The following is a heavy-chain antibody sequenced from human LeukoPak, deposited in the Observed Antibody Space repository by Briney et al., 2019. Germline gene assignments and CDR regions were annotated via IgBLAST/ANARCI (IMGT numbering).Heavy chain of an antibody. D-gene: IGHD3-3*01. Sequence: GGSLRLSCAASGFTVSSNCMSWVRQAPGKGLEWVSVIYSGGSTYYADSVKGRFTISRDNSKNTLYLQMNSLRAEDTAVYYCANHHGLWSAYNDWGQGTLVTVSS. CDR3: ANHHGLWSAYND. V-gene: IGHV3-53*01. J-gene: IGHJ4*02. CDR2: IYSGGST. CDR1: GFTVSSNC.